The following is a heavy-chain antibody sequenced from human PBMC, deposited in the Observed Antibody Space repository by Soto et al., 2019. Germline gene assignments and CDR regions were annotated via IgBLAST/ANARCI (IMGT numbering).Heavy chain of an antibody. CDR1: GFTFSSYA. CDR2: ISGSGGST. CDR3: AKVWGSSLAVAWPIDY. J-gene: IGHJ4*02. Sequence: GGSLRLSCAASGFTFSSYAMSWVRQAPGKGLEWVSAISGSGGSTYYADSVKGRFTISRDNSKNTLYLQMNSLRAEDTAVYYCAKVWGSSLAVAWPIDYWGQGTLVTVSS. D-gene: IGHD6-19*01. V-gene: IGHV3-23*01.